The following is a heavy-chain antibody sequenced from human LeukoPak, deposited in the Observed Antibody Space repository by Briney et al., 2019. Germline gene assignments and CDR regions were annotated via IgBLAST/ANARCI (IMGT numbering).Heavy chain of an antibody. Sequence: PGGSLRLSCAASGFTFSSYEMNWVRQAPGKGLGWVSFISSSGNTIYYADSVKGRFIISRDNAKNSLYLQMNSLRTEDTAVYYCAKDVWLIGWGQGTLVTVSS. CDR2: ISSSGNTI. CDR3: AKDVWLIG. D-gene: IGHD2-21*01. CDR1: GFTFSSYE. V-gene: IGHV3-48*03. J-gene: IGHJ4*02.